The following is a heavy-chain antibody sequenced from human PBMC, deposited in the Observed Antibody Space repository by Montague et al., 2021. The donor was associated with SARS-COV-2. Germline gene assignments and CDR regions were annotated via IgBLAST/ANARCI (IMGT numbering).Heavy chain of an antibody. CDR3: ARCGWEQLVRARYYYYYGMDV. CDR1: GGSFSDYY. CDR2: TDHSETT. D-gene: IGHD6-6*01. J-gene: IGHJ6*02. Sequence: SETLSLTCAVYGGSFSDYYWTWIRQPPGKGLEWIGETDHSETTNYNPSLKSLLSISVDASKNQFSLKLSSVTAADTAVYYCARCGWEQLVRARYYYYYGMDVWGQGTTVTVSS. V-gene: IGHV4-34*01.